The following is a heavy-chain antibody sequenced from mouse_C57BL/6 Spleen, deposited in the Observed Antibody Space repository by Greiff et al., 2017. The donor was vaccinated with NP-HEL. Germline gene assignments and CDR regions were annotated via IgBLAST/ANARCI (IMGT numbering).Heavy chain of an antibody. J-gene: IGHJ4*01. V-gene: IGHV1-50*01. CDR3: PRMKDSPMDY. CDR2: IDPSDSYT. Sequence: VQLQQSGAELVKPGASVKLSCKASGYTFTSYWMQWVKQRPGQGLEWIGEIDPSDSYTNYNQKFKGKATLTVDTSSSTAYMQLSSLTSEDSAVYYCPRMKDSPMDYWGQGTSVTVSS. CDR1: GYTFTSYW.